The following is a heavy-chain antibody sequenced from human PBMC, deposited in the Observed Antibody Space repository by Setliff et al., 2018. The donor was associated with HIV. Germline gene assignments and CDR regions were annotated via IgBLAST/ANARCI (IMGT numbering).Heavy chain of an antibody. Sequence: SETLSLTCTVSGGSISSGTYYWSWIRQPAGKGLEWIGRIYTSGGTKYNPSLKSRVTISVDRSKNQFSLKLNSVSAADTAVYYCARDPHYYDRSGHYSYFYFDFWGQGMRVTVS. CDR3: ARDPHYYDRSGHYSYFYFDF. J-gene: IGHJ4*02. V-gene: IGHV4-61*02. CDR2: IYTSGGT. CDR1: GGSISSGTYY. D-gene: IGHD3-22*01.